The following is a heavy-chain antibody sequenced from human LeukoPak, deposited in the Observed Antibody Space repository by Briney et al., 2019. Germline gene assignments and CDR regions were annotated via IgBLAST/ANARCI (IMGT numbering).Heavy chain of an antibody. Sequence: GGSLRLSCAASGFTFSSYAMSWVRQAPVKALEWVSAISGSGGSTYYADSVKGRFTISRDNSKNTLYLQMNSLRAEDTAVYYCARSRGYSSGWYDRPSDYWGQGTLVTVSS. D-gene: IGHD6-19*01. CDR1: GFTFSSYA. V-gene: IGHV3-23*01. CDR2: ISGSGGST. J-gene: IGHJ4*02. CDR3: ARSRGYSSGWYDRPSDY.